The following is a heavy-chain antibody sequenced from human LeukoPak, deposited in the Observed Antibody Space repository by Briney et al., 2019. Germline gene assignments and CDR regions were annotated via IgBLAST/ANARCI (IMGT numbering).Heavy chain of an antibody. V-gene: IGHV3-11*04. CDR2: IKTTGLTT. CDR1: GFYFSDYY. J-gene: IGHJ4*02. CDR3: ARRDSSGYYSVYYFAS. Sequence: PGGSLKLSCAASGFYFSDYYMSWIRQAPGKGREGISNIKTTGLTTYYADSVKGRFTISRDNAKNSLFLQMNSLRADDTAIYYCARRDSSGYYSVYYFASWGQGTLVTVSS. D-gene: IGHD3-22*01.